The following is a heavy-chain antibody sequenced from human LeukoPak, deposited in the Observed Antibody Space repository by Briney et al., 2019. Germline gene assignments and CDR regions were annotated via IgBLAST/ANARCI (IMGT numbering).Heavy chain of an antibody. CDR2: INPSGGST. CDR3: ASWGNGGIAPSYYYGMDV. CDR1: GYTFTSYY. J-gene: IGHJ6*02. D-gene: IGHD6-13*01. Sequence: ASVKVSCKASGYTFTSYYMHWVRQAPGQGLEWMGIINPSGGSTSYAQKFQGRVTMTRDTSTSTVYMELSSLRSEDTAVYYCASWGNGGIAPSYYYGMDVWGQGTTVTVSS. V-gene: IGHV1-46*01.